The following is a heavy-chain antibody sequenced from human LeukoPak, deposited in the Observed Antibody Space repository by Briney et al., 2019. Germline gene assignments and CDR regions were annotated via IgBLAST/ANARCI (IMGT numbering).Heavy chain of an antibody. CDR3: ARAPRGRFDY. V-gene: IGHV4-39*07. Sequence: SETLSLTCTVSGGSISSSSYYWSWIRQPPGKGLEWIGEINHSGSTNYNPSLKSRVTISVDTSKNQFSLKLSSVTAADTAVYYCARAPRGRFDYWGQGTLVTVSS. D-gene: IGHD3-10*01. J-gene: IGHJ4*02. CDR2: INHSGST. CDR1: GGSISSSSYY.